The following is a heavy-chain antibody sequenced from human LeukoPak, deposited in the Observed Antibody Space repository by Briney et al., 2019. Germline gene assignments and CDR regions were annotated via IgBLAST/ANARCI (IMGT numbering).Heavy chain of an antibody. V-gene: IGHV3-53*01. Sequence: QPGGFLRLSCAASGFTVSSNYMSWVRQAPGKGLEWVSVIYSGGSTYYADSVKGRFTISRDNSKNTLYLQMNSLRAEDTAVYYCARDKFPSSGWSPPCYWGQGTLVTVSS. D-gene: IGHD6-19*01. J-gene: IGHJ4*02. CDR2: IYSGGST. CDR3: ARDKFPSSGWSPPCY. CDR1: GFTVSSNY.